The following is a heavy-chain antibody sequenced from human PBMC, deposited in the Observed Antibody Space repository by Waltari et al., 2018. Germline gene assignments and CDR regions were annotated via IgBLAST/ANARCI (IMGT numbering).Heavy chain of an antibody. CDR2: IYYSGST. Sequence: QVQLQESGPGLVKPSQTLSLTCTVSGGSISSGGYYWSWIRQHPGKGLEWIGYIYYSGSTYSNPSLKSRVTISVDTSKNPFSLKLSSVTAADTAVYYCAREPSHGRVFDYWGQGTLVTVSS. CDR1: GGSISSGGYY. V-gene: IGHV4-31*03. CDR3: AREPSHGRVFDY. D-gene: IGHD2-2*01. J-gene: IGHJ4*02.